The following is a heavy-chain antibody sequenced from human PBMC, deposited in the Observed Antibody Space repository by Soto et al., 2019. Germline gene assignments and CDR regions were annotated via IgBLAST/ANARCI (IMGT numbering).Heavy chain of an antibody. J-gene: IGHJ4*02. V-gene: IGHV4-59*01. D-gene: IGHD3-16*02. CDR2: IYYSGST. CDR1: GGSISSYY. Sequence: QVQLQESGPGLVKPSETLSLTCTVSGGSISSYYWSWIRQPPGKGLEWIGYIYYSGSTNYNPSLKSRVTISVDTSKNQFSLKLSSVTAADTAVYYCAREDAFYVWGSYRRQYYFDYWGQGTLVTVSS. CDR3: AREDAFYVWGSYRRQYYFDY.